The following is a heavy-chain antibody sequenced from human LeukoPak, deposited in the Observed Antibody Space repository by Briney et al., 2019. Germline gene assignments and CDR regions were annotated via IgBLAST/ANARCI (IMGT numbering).Heavy chain of an antibody. CDR2: IYYSGST. Sequence: SETLSLTCTVSGGSISSSSYYWGWIRQPPGKGLEWIGSIYYSGSTYYNPSLKSRVTISVDTSKNQFSLKLSSVTAADTAVYYCARPRCCGGSGSYIDYWGQGTLVTVSS. D-gene: IGHD3-10*01. CDR3: ARPRCCGGSGSYIDY. J-gene: IGHJ4*02. V-gene: IGHV4-39*07. CDR1: GGSISSSSYY.